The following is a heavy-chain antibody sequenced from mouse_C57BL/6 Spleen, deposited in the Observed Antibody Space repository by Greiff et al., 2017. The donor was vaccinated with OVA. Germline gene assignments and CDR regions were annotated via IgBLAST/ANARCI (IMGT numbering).Heavy chain of an antibody. J-gene: IGHJ4*01. CDR3: ARMAWDYGDYYAMDY. CDR1: GYAFSSSW. CDR2: IYPGDGDT. Sequence: QVQLKQSGPELVKPGASVKISCKASGYAFSSSWMNWVKQRPGKGLEWIGRIYPGDGDTNYNGKFKGKATLTADKSSSTAYMQLSSLTSEDSAVYFCARMAWDYGDYYAMDYWGQGTSVTVSS. V-gene: IGHV1-82*01. D-gene: IGHD2-4*01.